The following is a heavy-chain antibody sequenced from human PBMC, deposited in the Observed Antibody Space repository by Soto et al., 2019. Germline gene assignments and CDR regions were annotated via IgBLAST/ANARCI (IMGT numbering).Heavy chain of an antibody. J-gene: IGHJ4*02. V-gene: IGHV3-30*18. Sequence: QVQLVESGGGVVQPGRSLRLSCAASGFTFSSYGMHWVRQAPGKGLEWVAVISYDGSNKYYADSVKGRFTISRDNSKNTLYLQMNSLRAEDTAVYYCAKGAGYGSGSCADYWGQGTLVTVSS. D-gene: IGHD3-10*01. CDR3: AKGAGYGSGSCADY. CDR2: ISYDGSNK. CDR1: GFTFSSYG.